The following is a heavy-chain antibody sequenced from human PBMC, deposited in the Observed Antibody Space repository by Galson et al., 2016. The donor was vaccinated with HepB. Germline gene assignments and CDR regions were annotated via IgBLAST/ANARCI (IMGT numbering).Heavy chain of an antibody. CDR1: DGSVSRSNYY. V-gene: IGHV4-39*01. CDR3: ADSFEQYFDS. D-gene: IGHD2/OR15-2a*01. J-gene: IGHJ4*02. CDR2: LYHDGTT. Sequence: ETLSLTCTVSDGSVSRSNYYWGWVRQPPGKGLEWIGSLYHDGTTYYNPSLKSRVTISVDTSRNQFSLKLSSVTAADTAVYYCADSFEQYFDSWGRGTLVTVSS.